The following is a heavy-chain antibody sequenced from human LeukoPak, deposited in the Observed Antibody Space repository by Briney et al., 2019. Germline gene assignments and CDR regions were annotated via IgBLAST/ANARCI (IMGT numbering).Heavy chain of an antibody. D-gene: IGHD3-16*01. CDR2: IYHSGST. J-gene: IGHJ4*02. V-gene: IGHV4-38-2*01. CDR1: GYSISSGYY. CDR3: ARGLRWNWYFDY. Sequence: PSETLSLTCAVSGYSISSGYYWGWIRQPPGKGLEWIGSIYHSGSTYYDPSLKSRVTISVDTSKNQFSLKLSSVTAADTAVYYCARGLRWNWYFDYWGQGTLVTVSS.